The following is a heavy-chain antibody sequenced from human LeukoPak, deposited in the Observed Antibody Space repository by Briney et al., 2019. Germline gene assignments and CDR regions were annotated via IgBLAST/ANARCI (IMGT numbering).Heavy chain of an antibody. Sequence: GGSLRLSCAASGFTFSSYAMSWVRQAPGKGLEWVSAISGSGGSTCYADSVKGRFTISRDNSRNTLYLQMNSLRAEDTAVYYCATYSSSWYCFDYWGQGTLVTVSS. CDR2: ISGSGGST. V-gene: IGHV3-23*01. CDR3: ATYSSSWYCFDY. CDR1: GFTFSSYA. J-gene: IGHJ4*02. D-gene: IGHD6-13*01.